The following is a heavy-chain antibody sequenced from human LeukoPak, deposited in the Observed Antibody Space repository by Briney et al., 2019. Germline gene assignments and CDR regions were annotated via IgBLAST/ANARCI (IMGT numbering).Heavy chain of an antibody. V-gene: IGHV1-69*06. CDR2: IIPIFGAP. J-gene: IGHJ6*03. Sequence: SVKVSCNLSGGTFSTYPINWVRQAPGQGLEWMAKIIPIFGAPDYAQKFQGRVTITADKSTNTAFMELISVRSDDTAVYYCATPRRPTDYYYYYMNVWGNGTTVTVSS. CDR3: ATPRRPTDYYYYYMNV. D-gene: IGHD4-11*01. CDR1: GGTFSTYP.